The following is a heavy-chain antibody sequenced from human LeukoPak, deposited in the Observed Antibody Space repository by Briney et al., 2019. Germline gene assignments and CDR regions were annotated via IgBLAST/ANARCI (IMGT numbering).Heavy chain of an antibody. CDR2: IT. J-gene: IGHJ6*04. Sequence: GGSLRLSCSASGFTFSSYWMHWVRQAPGKGLVWISRITTYADSVKGRFSISRDNAKNTLYLQMNSLRAEDTAVYYCARAAYSSSSRMDVWGKGTTVTVSS. V-gene: IGHV3-74*03. CDR3: ARAAYSSSSRMDV. CDR1: GFTFSSYW. D-gene: IGHD6-6*01.